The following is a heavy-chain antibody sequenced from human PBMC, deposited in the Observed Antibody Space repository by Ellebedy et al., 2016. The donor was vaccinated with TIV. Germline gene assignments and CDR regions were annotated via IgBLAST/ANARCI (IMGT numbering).Heavy chain of an antibody. CDR3: TREAVAGPDPYYYYMDV. J-gene: IGHJ6*03. Sequence: GGSLRLSXAASGFTFSSYSMNWVRQAPGKGLEWVSSISSSSSYIYYADSVKGRFTISRDNAKNSLYLQMNSLRAEDTAVYYCTREAVAGPDPYYYYMDVWGKGTTVTVSS. D-gene: IGHD6-19*01. V-gene: IGHV3-21*01. CDR1: GFTFSSYS. CDR2: ISSSSSYI.